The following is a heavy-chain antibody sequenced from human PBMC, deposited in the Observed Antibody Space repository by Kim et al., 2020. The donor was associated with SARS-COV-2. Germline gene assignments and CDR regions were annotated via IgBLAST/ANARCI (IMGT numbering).Heavy chain of an antibody. V-gene: IGHV4-59*01. CDR3: ARGGSWYQKQPLVESHKVGPNWYFDL. Sequence: SETLSLTCTVSGGSISSYYWSWIRQPPGKGLEWIGYIYYSGSTNYNPSLKSRVTISVDTSKNQFSLKLSSVTAADTAVYYCARGGSWYQKQPLVESHKVGPNWYFDLWGRGTLVTVSS. CDR2: IYYSGST. CDR1: GGSISSYY. J-gene: IGHJ2*01. D-gene: IGHD6-13*01.